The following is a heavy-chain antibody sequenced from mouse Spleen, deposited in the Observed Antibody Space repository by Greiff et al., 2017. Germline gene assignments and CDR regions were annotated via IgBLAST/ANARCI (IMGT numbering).Heavy chain of an antibody. D-gene: IGHD1-1*01. CDR1: GYTFTDYE. J-gene: IGHJ2*01. V-gene: IGHV1-15*01. CDR2: IDPETGGT. CDR3: TRRESRFFDY. Sequence: QVQLQQSGAELVRPGASVTLSCKASGYTFTDYEMHWVKQTPVHGLEWIGAIDPETGGTAYNQKFKGKAILTADKSSSTAYMELRSLTSEDSAVYYCTRRESRFFDYWGQGTTLTVSS.